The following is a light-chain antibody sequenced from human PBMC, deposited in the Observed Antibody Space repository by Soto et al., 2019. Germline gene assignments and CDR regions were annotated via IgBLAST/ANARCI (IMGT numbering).Light chain of an antibody. CDR2: GAS. J-gene: IGKJ2*01. Sequence: EIVLTQSPGTLSLSPGERATLSCRASQSVSTSYLAWYQQRSGQAPRLLIYGASSRATGIPDRFSGSGSGTDFTLTISRLEPEDIAVYYCQQHGSSPYNFCQGTKLEIK. CDR1: QSVSTSY. V-gene: IGKV3-20*01. CDR3: QQHGSSPYN.